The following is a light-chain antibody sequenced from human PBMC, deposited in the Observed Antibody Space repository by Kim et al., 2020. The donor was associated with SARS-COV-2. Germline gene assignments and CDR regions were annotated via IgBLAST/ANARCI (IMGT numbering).Light chain of an antibody. CDR1: QSVSSQ. V-gene: IGKV3-11*01. CDR2: GAS. J-gene: IGKJ2*01. Sequence: SLSPGERATRSWRDSQSVSSQLAWYQQKTGQAPRLLIYGASNRATGIPARFTGSGSGTDFTLAISSLESEDFAVYYCQQRSNWMFSFGQGTKLEI. CDR3: QQRSNWMFS.